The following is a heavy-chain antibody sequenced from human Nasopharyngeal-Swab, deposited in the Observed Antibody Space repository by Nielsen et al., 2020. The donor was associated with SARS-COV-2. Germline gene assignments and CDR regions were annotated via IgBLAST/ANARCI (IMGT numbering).Heavy chain of an antibody. J-gene: IGHJ2*01. CDR1: GGSFSGYY. CDR2: LNRGGST. Sequence: SETLSLTCAVYGGSFSGYYWSWIRQPPGKGLEWIGELNRGGSTNYNPSLKSRVTISVDRSKNQFSLKLNSVTAADTAVYYCAKGIPTSKNWNWYFDLWGRGTLVTVSS. CDR3: AKGIPTSKNWNWYFDL. V-gene: IGHV4-34*01. D-gene: IGHD1-1*01.